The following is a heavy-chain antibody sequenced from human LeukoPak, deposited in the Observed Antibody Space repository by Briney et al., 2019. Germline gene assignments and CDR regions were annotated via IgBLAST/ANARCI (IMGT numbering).Heavy chain of an antibody. CDR2: ITNDGSST. J-gene: IGHJ6*02. CDR1: GLTFSSHW. Sequence: PGGSLRLSCAASGLTFSSHWMHWVRQAPGKGLVWVSRITNDGSSTTYADSVKGRFTISRDNAKNSLYLQMNSLRAEDTAVYYCARERGDDFWSGYYWAYGMDVWGQGTTVTVSS. CDR3: ARERGDDFWSGYYWAYGMDV. V-gene: IGHV3-74*01. D-gene: IGHD3-3*01.